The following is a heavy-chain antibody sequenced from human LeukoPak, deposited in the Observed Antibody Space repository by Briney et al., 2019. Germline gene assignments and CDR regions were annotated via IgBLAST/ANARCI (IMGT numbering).Heavy chain of an antibody. D-gene: IGHD5-24*01. CDR2: FDPEDGET. J-gene: IGHJ4*02. CDR1: GYTLTELS. CDR3: ATWRWLQKGLDY. Sequence: ASVKVSCKVSGYTLTELSMHWVRQAPGKGLEWMGGFDPEDGETIYAQKFQGRVTMTEDTSTDTAYMELSSLRSEDTAVYYCATWRWLQKGLDYWGQGTLVTVSS. V-gene: IGHV1-24*01.